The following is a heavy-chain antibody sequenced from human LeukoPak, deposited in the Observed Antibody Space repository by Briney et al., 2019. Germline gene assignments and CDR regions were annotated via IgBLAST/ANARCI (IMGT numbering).Heavy chain of an antibody. J-gene: IGHJ5*02. D-gene: IGHD3-10*01. CDR2: IYHSGIT. Sequence: SETLSLTCAVSGGSISSGGYSWSWIRQPPGKGLEWIGYIYHSGITYYNPSLKSRVTISVDRSKNQFSLKLSSVTAADTAVYYCARVRGYGSGSYYRPPNWFDPWGQGTLVTVSS. V-gene: IGHV4-30-2*01. CDR1: GGSISSGGYS. CDR3: ARVRGYGSGSYYRPPNWFDP.